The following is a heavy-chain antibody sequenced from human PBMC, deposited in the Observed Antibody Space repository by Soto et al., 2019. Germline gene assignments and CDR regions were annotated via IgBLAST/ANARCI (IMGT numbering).Heavy chain of an antibody. V-gene: IGHV1-69*02. J-gene: IGHJ6*02. CDR2: IIPILGIA. D-gene: IGHD6-13*01. CDR3: ARAAAAAPYYYYGMDV. Sequence: QVQLVQSGAEVKKPGSSVKVSCKASGGTFSSYTISWVRQAPGQGLEWMGRIIPILGIANYAQKFQGRVTITADKSTSTAYMELSSLRSEDTAVYYCARAAAAAPYYYYGMDVWGQGTTVTVSS. CDR1: GGTFSSYT.